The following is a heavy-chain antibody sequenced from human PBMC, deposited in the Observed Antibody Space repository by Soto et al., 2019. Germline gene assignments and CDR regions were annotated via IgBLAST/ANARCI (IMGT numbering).Heavy chain of an antibody. CDR2: IVVGSGNT. CDR1: GFTFTSSA. CDR3: AADLYYYDSSGYYPPHHFDY. Sequence: SVKVSCKASGFTFTSSAVQWVRQARGQRLEWIGWIVVGSGNTNYAQKFQERVTITRDMSTSTAYMELSSLRSEDTAVYYCAADLYYYDSSGYYPPHHFDYWGQGTLVTVSS. V-gene: IGHV1-58*01. J-gene: IGHJ4*02. D-gene: IGHD3-22*01.